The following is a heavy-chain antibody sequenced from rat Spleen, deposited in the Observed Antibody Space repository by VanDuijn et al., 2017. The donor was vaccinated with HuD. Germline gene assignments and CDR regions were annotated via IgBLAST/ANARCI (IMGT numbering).Heavy chain of an antibody. V-gene: IGHV2-13*01. CDR2: MWSGGTT. D-gene: IGHD3-1*01. J-gene: IGHJ2*01. CDR1: GFSLNNYG. CDR3: TTHPRY. Sequence: QVQLKESGPGLVQPSQTLSLTCTVSGFSLNNYGVIWVRQPPGKGLEWMGIMWSGGTTDYNSALKSRLSISRDTSKNQVFLKMNSLQTDDTGTYYCTTHPRYWGQGVMVTVSS.